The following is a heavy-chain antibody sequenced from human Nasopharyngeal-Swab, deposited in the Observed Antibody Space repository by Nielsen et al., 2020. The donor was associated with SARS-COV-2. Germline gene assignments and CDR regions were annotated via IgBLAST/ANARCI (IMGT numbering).Heavy chain of an antibody. J-gene: IGHJ4*02. CDR1: GFPFSRYE. CDR3: ARDRETTIDY. V-gene: IGHV3-48*03. D-gene: IGHD1-1*01. CDR2: ISSSGSTI. Sequence: GESLEISCAASGFPFSRYEMNWVRQAPGKGLEWVSYISSSGSTIYYADSVKGRFTISRDNAKNSLYLQMNSLRAEDTAVYYCARDRETTIDYWGQGTLVTVSS.